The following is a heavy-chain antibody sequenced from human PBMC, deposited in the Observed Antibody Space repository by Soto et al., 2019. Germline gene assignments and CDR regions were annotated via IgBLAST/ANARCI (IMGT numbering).Heavy chain of an antibody. J-gene: IGHJ5*02. CDR3: ATHVHNDHGNPNWFDP. CDR1: GFTFSSYA. V-gene: IGHV3-23*01. Sequence: EVQLLESGGGLVQPGGSLRLSCAASGFTFSSYAMSWVRQAPGKGLEWVSAISGSGGSTYYNPSLKSRVTLSVDTFENQFSLKLSSVTAADTAVYYCATHVHNDHGNPNWFDPWGQGTLVTVSS. D-gene: IGHD4-4*01. CDR2: ISGSGGST.